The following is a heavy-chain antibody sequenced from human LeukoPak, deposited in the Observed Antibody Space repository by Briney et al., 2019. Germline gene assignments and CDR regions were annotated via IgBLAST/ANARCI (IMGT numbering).Heavy chain of an antibody. J-gene: IGHJ5*02. CDR2: MYHSGDT. D-gene: IGHD2-2*01. CDR1: GYSVSSGYY. Sequence: SETLSLTCTVSGYSVSSGYYWGWIRQPPGKGLEWIGSMYHSGDTYYNPSLKGRVTISVDTSKNQLSLKLSSVTAADTAVYYCARSKAHLSTSWYGTWFDPWGQGTLVTVSS. CDR3: ARSKAHLSTSWYGTWFDP. V-gene: IGHV4-38-2*02.